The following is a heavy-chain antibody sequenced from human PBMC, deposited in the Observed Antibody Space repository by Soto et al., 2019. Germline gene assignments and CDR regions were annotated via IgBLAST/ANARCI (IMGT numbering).Heavy chain of an antibody. D-gene: IGHD3-16*02. CDR2: ISWNSDNI. CDR3: AKVGIYDYIWGSYRYFDY. J-gene: IGHJ4*02. Sequence: GGSLRLSCAASGFTFDDYAMHWVRQAPGKGLEWVSGISWNSDNIGYADSVKGRFTISRDNAKNSLYLQMNSLRAEDTALYYCAKVGIYDYIWGSYRYFDYWGQGTLVTVSS. CDR1: GFTFDDYA. V-gene: IGHV3-9*01.